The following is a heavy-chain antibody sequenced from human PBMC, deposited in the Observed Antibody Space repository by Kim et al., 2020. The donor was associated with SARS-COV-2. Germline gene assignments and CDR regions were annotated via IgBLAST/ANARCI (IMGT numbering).Heavy chain of an antibody. Sequence: SLKSRVTMSVDTSKNQFSLKLSSVTAADTAVYYCARDLGSSSWSLGWFDPWGQGTLVTVSS. CDR3: ARDLGSSSWSLGWFDP. J-gene: IGHJ5*02. D-gene: IGHD6-13*01. V-gene: IGHV4-4*07.